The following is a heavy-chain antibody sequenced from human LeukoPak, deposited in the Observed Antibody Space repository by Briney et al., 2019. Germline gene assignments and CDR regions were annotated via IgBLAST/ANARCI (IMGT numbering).Heavy chain of an antibody. V-gene: IGHV3-30*03. CDR2: ISYDGSNK. CDR3: ARDQGYYYGMDV. J-gene: IGHJ6*02. CDR1: GFTFSSYG. Sequence: GRSLRLSCAASGFTFSSYGMHWVRQAPGKGLEWVAVISYDGSNKYYADSVKGRFTISRDNSKNTLYLQMNSLRAEDTAVYYCARDQGYYYGMDVWGQGTTVTVSS.